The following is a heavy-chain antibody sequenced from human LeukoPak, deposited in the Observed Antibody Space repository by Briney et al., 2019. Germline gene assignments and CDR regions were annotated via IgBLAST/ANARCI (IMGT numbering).Heavy chain of an antibody. Sequence: GGSLRLSCAASGFTFSNYVMNWVRQAPGKGLEWVSVISGSGASTYSADSVKGRFTISRDNSKNTLYLQMNSLRVEDTAVYYCAKETARGIDNWGQGSHHTVSS. CDR3: AKETARGIDN. D-gene: IGHD2/OR15-2a*01. CDR2: ISGSGAST. CDR1: GFTFSNYV. V-gene: IGHV3-23*01. J-gene: IGHJ4*02.